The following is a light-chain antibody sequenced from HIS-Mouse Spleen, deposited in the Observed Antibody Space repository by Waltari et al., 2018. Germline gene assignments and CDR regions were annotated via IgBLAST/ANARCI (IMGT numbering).Light chain of an antibody. V-gene: IGLV2-8*01. Sequence: QSALTQPPSASGFPGQSVPISCTGTSRDVGGYNYVSWYQQHPGKAPKLMIYDVRKRPSGVPDRFSGSKSGNTASLTVSGLQAEDEADYYCSSYAGSNNFEVFGTGTKVTVL. J-gene: IGLJ1*01. CDR3: SSYAGSNNFEV. CDR1: SRDVGGYNY. CDR2: DVR.